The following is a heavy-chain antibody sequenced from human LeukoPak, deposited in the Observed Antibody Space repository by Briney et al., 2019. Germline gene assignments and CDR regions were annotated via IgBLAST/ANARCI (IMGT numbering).Heavy chain of an antibody. Sequence: PGGSLRLSCAASGFTFSNYGMSWVRQAPGKGLEWVSAIRGSGGSTYYADSVKGRFTISRDNSKNTVYLHMHSLRAEDTAVYYCAKTEYFDYYYYMDVWGKGTTVTTSS. CDR2: IRGSGGST. CDR1: GFTFSNYG. D-gene: IGHD2/OR15-2a*01. CDR3: AKTEYFDYYYYMDV. V-gene: IGHV3-23*01. J-gene: IGHJ6*03.